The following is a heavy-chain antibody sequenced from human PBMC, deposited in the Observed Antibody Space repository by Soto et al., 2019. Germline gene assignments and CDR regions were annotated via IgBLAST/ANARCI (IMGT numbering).Heavy chain of an antibody. CDR3: ARSHIVPRLFMYPYDY. D-gene: IGHD5-12*01. V-gene: IGHV4-34*01. CDR2: IYYDGST. CDR1: GGSFSGYY. Sequence: SETLSLTCGVYGGSFSGYYWSWIRQPPGKGLEWIANIYYDGSTYYNPSLKSRVTISVDTSKNQFSLKLSSVTAADTAVYYCARSHIVPRLFMYPYDYWGQGTLVTVSS. J-gene: IGHJ4*02.